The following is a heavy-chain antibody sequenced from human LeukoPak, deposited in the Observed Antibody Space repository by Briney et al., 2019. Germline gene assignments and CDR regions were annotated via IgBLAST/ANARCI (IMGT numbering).Heavy chain of an antibody. CDR2: IFHSGGT. Sequence: SETLSLTCTVSVDSISGSVYYWGWIRQSPGKGLEWIGSIFHSGGTYYNPSLRSRVTISVDTSKNQFSLRLRSVTAADTALYYCVRHWWELSSTVDYWGQGSLVTVSS. J-gene: IGHJ4*02. CDR3: VRHWWELSSTVDY. D-gene: IGHD1-26*01. V-gene: IGHV4-39*01. CDR1: VDSISGSVYY.